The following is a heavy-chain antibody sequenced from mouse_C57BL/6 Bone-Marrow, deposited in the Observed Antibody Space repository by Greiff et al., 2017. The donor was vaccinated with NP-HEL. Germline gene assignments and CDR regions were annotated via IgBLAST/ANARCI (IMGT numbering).Heavy chain of an antibody. J-gene: IGHJ4*01. Sequence: EVNLVESEGGLVQPGSSMKLSCTASGFTFSDYYMAWVRQVPEKGLEWVANINYDGSSTYYLDSLKSRFIISRDNAKNILYLQMSSLKSEDTATYYCARLVYYAMDYWGQGTSVTVSS. CDR2: INYDGSST. CDR3: ARLVYYAMDY. V-gene: IGHV5-16*01. CDR1: GFTFSDYY.